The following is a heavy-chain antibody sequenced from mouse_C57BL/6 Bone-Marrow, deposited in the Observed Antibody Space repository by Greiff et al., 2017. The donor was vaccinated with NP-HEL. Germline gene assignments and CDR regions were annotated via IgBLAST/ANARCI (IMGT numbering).Heavy chain of an antibody. CDR3: ARSPYYYGSSWYFDY. J-gene: IGHJ2*01. CDR1: GYTFTDYN. CDR2: INPNNGGT. D-gene: IGHD1-1*01. V-gene: IGHV1-18*01. Sequence: VQLKQSGPELVKPGASVKIPCKASGYTFTDYNMDWVKQSHGKSLEWIGDINPNNGGTIYNQKFKGKATLTVDKSSSTAYMELRSLTSEDTAVYYCARSPYYYGSSWYFDYWGQGTTLTVSS.